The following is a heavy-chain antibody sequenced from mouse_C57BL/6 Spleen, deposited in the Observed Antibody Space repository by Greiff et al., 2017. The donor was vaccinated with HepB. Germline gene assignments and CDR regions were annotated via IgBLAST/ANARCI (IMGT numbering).Heavy chain of an antibody. CDR3: ARGDYGAYYAMDY. J-gene: IGHJ4*01. Sequence: EVMLVESEGGLVQPGSSMKLSCTASGFTFSDYYMAWVRQVPEKGLEWVANINYDGSSTYYLDSLKSRFIISRDNAKNILYLQMSSLKSEDTATYFCARGDYGAYYAMDYWGQGTSVTVSA. CDR2: INYDGSST. V-gene: IGHV5-16*01. D-gene: IGHD1-1*01. CDR1: GFTFSDYY.